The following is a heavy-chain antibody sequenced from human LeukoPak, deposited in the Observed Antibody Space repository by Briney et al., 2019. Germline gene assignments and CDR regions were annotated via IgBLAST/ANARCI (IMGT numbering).Heavy chain of an antibody. CDR1: GYSFTSYW. Sequence: GESLKISCKGSGYSFTSYWVGWVRQVPGKGLEWMGIIYPGDSDTRYCPSFQGQVTISADKSISTAYLQWSSLKASDTAMYYCARRRNGGNGYPDYWGQGTLVTVSS. J-gene: IGHJ4*02. CDR3: ARRRNGGNGYPDY. D-gene: IGHD4-23*01. V-gene: IGHV5-51*01. CDR2: IYPGDSDT.